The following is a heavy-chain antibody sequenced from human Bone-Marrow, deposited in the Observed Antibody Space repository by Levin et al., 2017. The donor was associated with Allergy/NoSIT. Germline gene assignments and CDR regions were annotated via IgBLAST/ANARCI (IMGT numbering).Heavy chain of an antibody. CDR2: ISYDGSNK. CDR3: ARDRIQLWPDGYFDY. J-gene: IGHJ4*02. Sequence: PGGSLRLSCAASGFTFSSYAMHWVRQAPGKGLEWVAVISYDGSNKYYADSVKGRFTISRDNSKNTLYLQMNSLRAEDTAVYYCARDRIQLWPDGYFDYWGQGTLVTVSS. D-gene: IGHD5-18*01. V-gene: IGHV3-30-3*01. CDR1: GFTFSSYA.